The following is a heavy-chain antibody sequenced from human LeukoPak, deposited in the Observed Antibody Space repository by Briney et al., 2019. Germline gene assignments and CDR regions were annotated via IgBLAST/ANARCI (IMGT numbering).Heavy chain of an antibody. D-gene: IGHD1-1*01. V-gene: IGHV3-66*01. CDR2: IRDSGET. CDR3: ARDHNYAFDN. J-gene: IGHJ4*02. Sequence: GGSLRLSCAGSGFSVSNYYMSWVRQAPGKGLEWVSLIRDSGETFYADSVKGRFTISRDNSKNTMYLHMNSLRVEDTAVYYCARDHNYAFDNWGQGTLVSVSS. CDR1: GFSVSNYY.